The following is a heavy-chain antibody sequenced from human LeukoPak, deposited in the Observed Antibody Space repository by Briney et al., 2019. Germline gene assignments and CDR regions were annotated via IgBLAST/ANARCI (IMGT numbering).Heavy chain of an antibody. Sequence: PSETLSLTCTVSGGSISSSDYYWGWIRQPPGKGLEWIGCIYYSGSTYYGPSLNSRVTISIDTSKNHFSLKLRSVTAADTAVYFCARRRWASSNVDYWGQGTLVTVSS. CDR2: IYYSGST. D-gene: IGHD4-23*01. CDR3: ARRRWASSNVDY. CDR1: GGSISSSDYY. V-gene: IGHV4-39*02. J-gene: IGHJ4*02.